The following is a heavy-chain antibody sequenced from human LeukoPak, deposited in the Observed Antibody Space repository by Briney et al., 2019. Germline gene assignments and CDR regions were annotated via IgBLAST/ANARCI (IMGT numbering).Heavy chain of an antibody. CDR3: AATFGYSYSDY. CDR1: GYTLTELS. J-gene: IGHJ4*02. Sequence: SVKVSCKVSGYTLTELSMHWVRQAPGQGLEWMGGIIPIFGTANYAQKFQGRVTITADESTSTAYMELSSLRSEDTAVYYCAATFGYSYSDYWGQGTLVTVSS. V-gene: IGHV1-69*13. CDR2: IIPIFGTA. D-gene: IGHD5-18*01.